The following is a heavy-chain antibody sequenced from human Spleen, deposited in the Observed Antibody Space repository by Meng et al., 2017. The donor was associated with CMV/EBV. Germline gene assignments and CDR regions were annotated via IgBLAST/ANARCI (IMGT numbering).Heavy chain of an antibody. D-gene: IGHD4-11*01. Sequence: GGSLRLSCAASGFTFSSYSMNWVRQAPGKGLEWVSSISSSSSYIYYADSVKGRFTISRDNAKNSLYLQMNSLRAEDTAVYYCARDFYSNYVLYYYYYGMDVWGQGTTVTVSS. CDR1: GFTFSSYS. J-gene: IGHJ6*02. CDR2: ISSSSSYI. CDR3: ARDFYSNYVLYYYYYGMDV. V-gene: IGHV3-21*01.